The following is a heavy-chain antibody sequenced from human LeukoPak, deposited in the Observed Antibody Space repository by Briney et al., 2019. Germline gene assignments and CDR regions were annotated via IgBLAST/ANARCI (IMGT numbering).Heavy chain of an antibody. CDR2: IYSGGST. Sequence: GGSLRLSCGASGFTVSSNYMSWVRQAPGKGLEWVSVIYSGGSTYYADAVKGRFTISRDNSKNTLYLQMNSLRAEDTAVYYCARVLGGNFDYWGQGTLVTVSS. CDR3: ARVLGGNFDY. V-gene: IGHV3-66*01. CDR1: GFTVSSNY. D-gene: IGHD1-26*01. J-gene: IGHJ4*02.